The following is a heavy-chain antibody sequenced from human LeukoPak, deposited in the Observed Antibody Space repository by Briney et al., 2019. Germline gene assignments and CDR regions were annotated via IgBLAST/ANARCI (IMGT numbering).Heavy chain of an antibody. D-gene: IGHD3-22*01. J-gene: IGHJ4*02. V-gene: IGHV3-66*02. CDR3: ARDWLICDFES. CDR1: GFTVSSNY. Sequence: GGSLRLSCAHSGFTVSSNYMKTARQAPRKRLECGSTIYIGGSTYYPDSVKGRITISRDTSQNTLYLQMNSLRPEDTGGYFCARDWLICDFESWGQKPLVTVST. CDR2: IYIGGST.